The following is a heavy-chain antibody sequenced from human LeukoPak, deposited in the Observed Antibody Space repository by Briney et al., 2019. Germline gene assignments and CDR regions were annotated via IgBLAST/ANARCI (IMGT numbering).Heavy chain of an antibody. CDR2: IYHGGST. CDR1: GGSISNNNW. V-gene: IGHV4-4*02. J-gene: IGHJ4*02. CDR3: ARGEERGSGTVHFDY. D-gene: IGHD3-10*01. Sequence: SETLSLTCAVSGGSISNNNWWSWVRRPPGMGLEWIGEIYHGGSTNYNPSLKSRVTMSVDRSKNQFSLKLSSVTAADTAVYYCARGEERGSGTVHFDYWGQGTLVTVSS.